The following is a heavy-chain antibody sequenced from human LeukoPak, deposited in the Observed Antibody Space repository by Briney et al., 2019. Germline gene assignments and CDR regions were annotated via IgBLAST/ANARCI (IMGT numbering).Heavy chain of an antibody. CDR2: IYTSGST. Sequence: QPSETLSLTCTLSGGSISTYYWSWIRQPAGKGLEWIGRIYTSGSTNYNPSLKSRVTMSVDMSKNQFSLKLSSVTAADTAVYYCARSGYSSGWQIDYWGQGTLVTVSS. D-gene: IGHD6-19*01. CDR1: GGSISTYY. CDR3: ARSGYSSGWQIDY. J-gene: IGHJ4*02. V-gene: IGHV4-4*07.